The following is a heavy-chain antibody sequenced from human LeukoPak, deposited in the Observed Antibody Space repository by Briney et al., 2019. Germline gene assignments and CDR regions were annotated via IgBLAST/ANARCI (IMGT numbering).Heavy chain of an antibody. Sequence: GGSPTPSCAASGFIFSSYAMSWVRQAPGKGLEWVSGISGSGGSTNYADSVKGRFTISRDNSKDTLYLQMNSLRAEDTAVYYCAKDSRYSGNFKAFDIWSQGTMVTVSS. V-gene: IGHV3-23*01. CDR3: AKDSRYSGNFKAFDI. CDR2: ISGSGGST. J-gene: IGHJ3*02. CDR1: GFIFSSYA. D-gene: IGHD1-26*01.